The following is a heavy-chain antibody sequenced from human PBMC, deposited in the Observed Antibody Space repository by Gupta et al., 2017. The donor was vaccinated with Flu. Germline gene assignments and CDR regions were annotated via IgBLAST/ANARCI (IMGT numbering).Heavy chain of an antibody. V-gene: IGHV3-21*01. D-gene: IGHD2-15*01. J-gene: IGHJ4*02. CDR2: SSSSSSYI. CDR3: ARAWDCSGGSCYSDF. Sequence: QAAGKGREWVSSSSSSSSYIFYANSVKGRFNISRDNAENSVFLQMNSLSADDTGVYYCARAWDCSGGSCYSDFWGQGTLVSVSS.